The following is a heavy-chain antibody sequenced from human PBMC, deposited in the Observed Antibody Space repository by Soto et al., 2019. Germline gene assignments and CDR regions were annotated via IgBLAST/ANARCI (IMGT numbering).Heavy chain of an antibody. J-gene: IGHJ6*02. CDR3: ARGEDIVVVPAATYYYYYGMDV. Sequence: SVKVSCKASGGTFSTDAISWVRQAPGQGLEWMGGIIPIFGTANYAQKFQGRVTITADESTSTAYMELSSLRSEDTAVYYCARGEDIVVVPAATYYYYYGMDVWGQGTTVTVSS. D-gene: IGHD2-2*01. V-gene: IGHV1-69*13. CDR2: IIPIFGTA. CDR1: GGTFSTDA.